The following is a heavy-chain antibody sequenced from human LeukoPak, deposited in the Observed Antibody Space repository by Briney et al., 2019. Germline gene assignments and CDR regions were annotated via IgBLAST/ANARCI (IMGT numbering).Heavy chain of an antibody. CDR3: ARRAGDYSHPYDY. V-gene: IGHV3-23*01. CDR1: GFTFSSYG. CDR2: ISGSGGST. Sequence: PGGSLRLSSAASGFTFSSYGMSWVRQAPGKGLEWVSTISGSGGSTYYTDSVKGRFTISRDNSKNTLYLQMNSLRAEDTAVYYCARRAGDYSHPYDYWGQGILVTVPS. J-gene: IGHJ4*02. D-gene: IGHD3-22*01.